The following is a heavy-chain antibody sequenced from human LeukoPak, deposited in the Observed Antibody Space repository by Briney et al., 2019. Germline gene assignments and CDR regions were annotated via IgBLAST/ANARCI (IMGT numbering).Heavy chain of an antibody. D-gene: IGHD6-19*01. V-gene: IGHV3-66*01. CDR1: AFTFSSYW. J-gene: IGHJ4*02. CDR2: IYSGGST. Sequence: PGGSLRLSCAASAFTFSSYWMSWVRQAPGKGLEWVSVIYSGGSTYYADSVKGRFTVSRDNSKNTLYLQMNSLRAEDTAVYYCAREISSGWYGGYFDYWGQGTLVTVSS. CDR3: AREISSGWYGGYFDY.